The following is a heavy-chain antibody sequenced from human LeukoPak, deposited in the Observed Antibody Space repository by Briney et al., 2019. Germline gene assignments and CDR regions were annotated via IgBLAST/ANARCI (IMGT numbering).Heavy chain of an antibody. CDR3: ARPAPYYDFWSGYYQYFQH. V-gene: IGHV3-30-3*01. J-gene: IGHJ1*01. CDR1: GFTFSSYA. Sequence: PGRSLRLSCAASGFTFSSYAMHWVRQAPGKGLEWVAVISYDGSNKYYADSVKGRFTFSRDNSKNTLYLQMNSLRAEDTAVYYCARPAPYYDFWSGYYQYFQHWGQGTLVTVSS. D-gene: IGHD3-3*01. CDR2: ISYDGSNK.